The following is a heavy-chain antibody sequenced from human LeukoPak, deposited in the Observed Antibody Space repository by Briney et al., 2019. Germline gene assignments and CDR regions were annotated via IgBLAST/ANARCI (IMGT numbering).Heavy chain of an antibody. Sequence: PGGSLRLSCAASGFTLSSYGMHWVRQAPGKGLEWVAVISYDGSNKYYADSVKGRFTISRDNSKNTLYLQMNSLRAEDTAVYYCAKEGRYCSGGSCYSSWGQGTLVTVSS. D-gene: IGHD2-15*01. CDR2: ISYDGSNK. J-gene: IGHJ4*02. CDR1: GFTLSSYG. V-gene: IGHV3-30*18. CDR3: AKEGRYCSGGSCYSS.